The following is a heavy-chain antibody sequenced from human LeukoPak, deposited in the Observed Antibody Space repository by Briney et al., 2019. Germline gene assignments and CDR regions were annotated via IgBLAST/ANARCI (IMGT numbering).Heavy chain of an antibody. CDR3: ARRRLDGYNYAYGMDV. V-gene: IGHV5-51*01. D-gene: IGHD5-24*01. J-gene: IGHJ6*02. Sequence: GESLKISCKGSGYSFTNYWIGWVRQMPGKGLEWMGLIYPGDSDTRYIPSFQGQVTISADKSISTAYLQWSSLKASDTAMYYCARRRLDGYNYAYGMDVWGQGTTVTVSS. CDR2: IYPGDSDT. CDR1: GYSFTNYW.